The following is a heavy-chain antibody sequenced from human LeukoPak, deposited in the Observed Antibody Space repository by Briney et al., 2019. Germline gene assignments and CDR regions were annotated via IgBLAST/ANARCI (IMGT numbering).Heavy chain of an antibody. V-gene: IGHV4-34*01. Sequence: PSETLSLTCAVYGGSFSGYYWSWIRQPPGKGLEWIGEINHSGSTNYNLSLKSRVTISVDTSKNQFSLKLSSVTAADTAVYYCASRMYNWFDPWGQGTLVTVSS. CDR1: GGSFSGYY. CDR3: ASRMYNWFDP. J-gene: IGHJ5*02. CDR2: INHSGST. D-gene: IGHD1-14*01.